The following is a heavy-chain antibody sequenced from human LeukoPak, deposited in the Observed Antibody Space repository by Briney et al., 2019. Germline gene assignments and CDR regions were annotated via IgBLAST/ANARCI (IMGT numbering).Heavy chain of an antibody. CDR1: GYTFTSYY. CDR3: ARARYCSSTSCSARFDY. D-gene: IGHD2-2*01. CDR2: INPSGGST. V-gene: IGHV1-46*01. Sequence: GASVKVSCKASGYTFTSYYMHWVRQAPGQGLEWMGIINPSGGSTRYAQKFQGRVTMTRDTSTSTVYMELSSLRSEDTAVYYCARARYCSSTSCSARFDYWGQGTLVTVSS. J-gene: IGHJ4*02.